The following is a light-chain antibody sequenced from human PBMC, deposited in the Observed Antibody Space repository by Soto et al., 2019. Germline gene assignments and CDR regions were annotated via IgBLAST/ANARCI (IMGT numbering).Light chain of an antibody. V-gene: IGKV3-15*01. CDR1: QSVRSN. J-gene: IGKJ1*01. CDR2: GAF. Sequence: EIVMTHSPVTLSVSPGERATLSCRASQSVRSNLAWYQQKPGQAPSLLIYGAFTRATGIPTRFSGTGSGTEFTLTISSMQSEDFALYYCQQYNDWPLRFGQGTKVDIK. CDR3: QQYNDWPLR.